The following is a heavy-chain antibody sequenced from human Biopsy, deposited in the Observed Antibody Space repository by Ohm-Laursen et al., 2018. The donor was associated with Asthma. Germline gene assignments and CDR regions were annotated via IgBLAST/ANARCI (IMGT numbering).Heavy chain of an antibody. CDR1: GFTFSRYG. CDR3: ARDTRPNWFDP. Sequence: SSLRLSCSASGFTFSRYGMHWVRQAPGKGLEWVAVISSDGTRKYYADSVKGRFNISRDDSKNTLHLQMNSLGAEDTAVYYCARDTRPNWFDPWGQGTLVTVSS. V-gene: IGHV3-30*03. CDR2: ISSDGTRK. D-gene: IGHD3-3*01. J-gene: IGHJ5*02.